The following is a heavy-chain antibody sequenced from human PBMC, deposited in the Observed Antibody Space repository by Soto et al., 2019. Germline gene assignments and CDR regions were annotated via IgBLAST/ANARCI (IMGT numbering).Heavy chain of an antibody. CDR2: IYYSGST. CDR1: GGSISSGGYY. V-gene: IGHV4-31*03. J-gene: IGHJ6*02. Sequence: SETLSLTCTVSGGSISSGGYYWSWIRQHPGKGLEWIGYIYYSGSTYYNPSLKSRVTISVDTSKNQFSLKLSSVTAADTAVYYCARATRPLAAGYYYYYGMDVWGQGTTVTVSS. D-gene: IGHD6-13*01. CDR3: ARATRPLAAGYYYYYGMDV.